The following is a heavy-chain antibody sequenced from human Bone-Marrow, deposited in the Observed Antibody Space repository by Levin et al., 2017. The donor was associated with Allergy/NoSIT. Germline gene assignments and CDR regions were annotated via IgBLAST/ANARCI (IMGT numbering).Heavy chain of an antibody. CDR3: AHSQSLRPGLPGYNYGPLDF. D-gene: IGHD5-18*01. CDR2: IYWDDDL. CDR1: GFSLSTSGVG. J-gene: IGHJ4*02. Sequence: SGPTLVKPTQTLTLTCTFSGFSLSTSGVGVSWIRQPPGKALEWLALIYWDDDLRYSPSLKRRLTITKDTSRNQVVLTMTNMDAEDTATSFCAHSQSLRPGLPGYNYGPLDFWGQGSLVVVSS. V-gene: IGHV2-5*02.